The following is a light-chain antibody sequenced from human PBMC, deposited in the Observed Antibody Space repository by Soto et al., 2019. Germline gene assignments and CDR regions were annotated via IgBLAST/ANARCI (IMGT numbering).Light chain of an antibody. Sequence: DIVMTPSPATLSMSPGERATLSCWASQTISSSLAWYQQKPGQAPRLLIYGASTRAAGVPVRFSGSGSGTEFTLTINRLEPEDFAVYYCQQYNRWPLTFGGGTKVEIK. CDR2: GAS. CDR1: QTISSS. J-gene: IGKJ4*01. V-gene: IGKV3-15*01. CDR3: QQYNRWPLT.